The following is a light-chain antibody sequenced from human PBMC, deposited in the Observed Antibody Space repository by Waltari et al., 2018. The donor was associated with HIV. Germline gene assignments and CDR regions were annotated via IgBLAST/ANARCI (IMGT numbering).Light chain of an antibody. CDR3: HVWDRSSDHHV. CDR2: DGS. V-gene: IGLV3-21*02. J-gene: IGLJ1*01. CDR1: NIGSKR. Sequence: SYVLTQPPSVSVAPGQTARITCGGNNIGSKRVHWSQQKAGQAPVLVVYDGSDRPSGIPERFSGSKSGNTATLTISRVEAGDEADYYCHVWDRSSDHHVFGTGTKVTVL.